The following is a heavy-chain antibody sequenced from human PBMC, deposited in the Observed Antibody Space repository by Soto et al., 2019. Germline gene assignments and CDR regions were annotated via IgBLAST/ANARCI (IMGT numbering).Heavy chain of an antibody. CDR3: ARQGGKYYYASSAYYES. D-gene: IGHD3-22*01. V-gene: IGHV5-51*01. CDR2: IYPGDSDT. CDR1: GYTFSNYW. Sequence: PGESLKISCQGSGYTFSNYWIAWVRQMPGKGLEWMGIIYPGDSDTRYSPSFQGQVTISADKYINTAYLQWSSLKASDTGIYYCARQGGKYYYASSAYYESWGKGTLVTISS. J-gene: IGHJ4*02.